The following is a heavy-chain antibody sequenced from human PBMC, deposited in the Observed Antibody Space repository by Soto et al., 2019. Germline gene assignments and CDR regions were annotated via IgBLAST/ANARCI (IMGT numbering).Heavy chain of an antibody. CDR2: ISGCGGST. V-gene: IGHV3-23*01. D-gene: IGHD1-1*01. J-gene: IGHJ4*02. Sequence: PGGSLRLSCAASGFTFSSYAMSWVRQAPGKGLEWVSAISGCGGSTYYADSVKGRFTISRDNSKNTLYLQMNSLRAKDTAVYYWAKSLAVGRYECYFDYWGQGTLVTVSS. CDR3: AKSLAVGRYECYFDY. CDR1: GFTFSSYA.